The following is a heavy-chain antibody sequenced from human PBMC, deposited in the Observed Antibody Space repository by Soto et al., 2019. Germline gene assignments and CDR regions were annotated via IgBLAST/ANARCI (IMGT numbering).Heavy chain of an antibody. CDR3: AHRPSYCSPGSCYSGFDY. CDR1: GFSLSTSGVG. CDR2: IYWDDDK. J-gene: IGHJ4*02. V-gene: IGHV2-5*02. D-gene: IGHD2-15*01. Sequence: QITLKESGPTLVKPTQTLTLTCTFSGFSLSTSGVGVGWIRQPPGKALEWLALIYWDDDKRYSPSLKSRLTTSKYXSKNQVVLTMTNMDPVDTATYYCAHRPSYCSPGSCYSGFDYWGQGTLVTVSS.